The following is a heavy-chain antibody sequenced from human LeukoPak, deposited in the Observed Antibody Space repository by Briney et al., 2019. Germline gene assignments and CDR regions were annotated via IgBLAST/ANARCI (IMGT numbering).Heavy chain of an antibody. Sequence: GGSLRLSCAASGFTFSSYGMHWVRQAPGKGLEWVAVISYDGSNKYCADSVKGRFTISRDNSKNTLYLQMNSLRAEDTAVYYCAKGAVAGRPDNWFDPWGQGTLVTVSS. CDR2: ISYDGSNK. CDR3: AKGAVAGRPDNWFDP. V-gene: IGHV3-30*18. D-gene: IGHD6-19*01. CDR1: GFTFSSYG. J-gene: IGHJ5*02.